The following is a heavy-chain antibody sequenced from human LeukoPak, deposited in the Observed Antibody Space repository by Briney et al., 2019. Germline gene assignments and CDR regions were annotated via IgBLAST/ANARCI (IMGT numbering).Heavy chain of an antibody. D-gene: IGHD4-11*01. CDR1: GGFISSGNW. CDR3: ARKGPATIADY. V-gene: IGHV4-4*02. Sequence: SETPSLTCAVSGGFISSGNWWGWFRQPPGKGLEWIGEIHHSVGTNYNPSLKSRVAISMDKSKNQFSLDVTSVTAADTAMYYCARKGPATIADYWGRGTLVTVSS. CDR2: IHHSVGT. J-gene: IGHJ4*02.